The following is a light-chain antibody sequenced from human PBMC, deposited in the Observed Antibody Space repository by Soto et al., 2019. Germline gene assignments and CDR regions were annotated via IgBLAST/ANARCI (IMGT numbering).Light chain of an antibody. CDR2: GVS. V-gene: IGLV2-14*01. CDR3: SSYTNTYIWV. J-gene: IGLJ3*02. CDR1: SSDVGGNNF. Sequence: QSVLTQPASVSGSPGQSITISCTGTSSDVGGNNFVSWYQQHPGKAPKLLIYGVSNRPSGVSNRFSGSKSGTTASLTISGLHDEDDGYYYCSSYTNTYIWVFGGGTKLTVL.